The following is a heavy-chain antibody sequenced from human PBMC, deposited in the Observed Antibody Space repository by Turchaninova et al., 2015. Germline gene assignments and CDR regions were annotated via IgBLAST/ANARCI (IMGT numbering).Heavy chain of an antibody. Sequence: QITLKESGPTLVKPTQTLTLTCTFSGFSLSTTGVGVGWIRQPPGKALECLALVYWYDDKRYSPSRKTRLTITKDTSTNQVFLTMTNMDPVDTAAYYCVRSVTAAPVLGAFDIWGQGTMVTVSS. CDR2: VYWYDDK. CDR3: VRSVTAAPVLGAFDI. V-gene: IGHV2-5*01. D-gene: IGHD6-13*01. J-gene: IGHJ3*02. CDR1: GFSLSTTGVG.